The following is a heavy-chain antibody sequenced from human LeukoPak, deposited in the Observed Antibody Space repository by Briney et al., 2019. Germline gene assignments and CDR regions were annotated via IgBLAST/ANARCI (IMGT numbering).Heavy chain of an antibody. CDR1: GGSISSYY. CDR2: IYHSGST. V-gene: IGHV4-59*08. CDR3: ARGRYYYDSSGYPQPDAFDI. Sequence: SETLSLTCTVSGGSISSYYWSWIRQPPGKGLEWIGTIYHSGSTYYSPSLKSRVTISLDTSKNQFSLKLSSVTAADTAVYYCARGRYYYDSSGYPQPDAFDIWGQGTMVTVSS. J-gene: IGHJ3*02. D-gene: IGHD3-22*01.